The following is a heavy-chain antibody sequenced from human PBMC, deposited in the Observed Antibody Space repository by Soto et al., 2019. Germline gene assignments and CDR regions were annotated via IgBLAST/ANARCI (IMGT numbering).Heavy chain of an antibody. Sequence: GASVKVSCKASGGTFSSYTISWVRQAPGQGLEWMGRIIPILGIANYAQKFQGRVTITADKSTSTAYMELSSLRSEDTAVYYCARDVTMVRGVIDWFAPWGQGTLVTVSS. J-gene: IGHJ5*02. CDR2: IIPILGIA. CDR1: GGTFSSYT. D-gene: IGHD3-10*01. CDR3: ARDVTMVRGVIDWFAP. V-gene: IGHV1-69*04.